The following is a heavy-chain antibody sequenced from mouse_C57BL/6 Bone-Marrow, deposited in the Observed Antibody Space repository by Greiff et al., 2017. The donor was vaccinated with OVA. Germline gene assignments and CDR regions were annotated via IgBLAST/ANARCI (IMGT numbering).Heavy chain of an antibody. CDR1: GYTFTDHT. D-gene: IGHD1-1*01. CDR3: ARGIYYYGSSPPWFAY. J-gene: IGHJ3*01. V-gene: IGHV1-78*01. Sequence: VKLQESAAELVKPGASVKISCKVSGYTFTDHTIHWMKQRPEQGLEWIGYIYPRDGSTKYNEKFKGKATLTADKSSSTAYMQLNSLTSEDSAVYFCARGIYYYGSSPPWFAYWGQGTLVTVSA. CDR2: IYPRDGST.